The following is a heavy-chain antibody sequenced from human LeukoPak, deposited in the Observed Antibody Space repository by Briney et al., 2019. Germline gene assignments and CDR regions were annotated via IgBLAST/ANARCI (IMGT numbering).Heavy chain of an antibody. CDR2: IIPIFGTA. Sequence: SVKVSCKASGGTFSSYAISWVRQAPGQGLDWMGGIIPIFGTANYAQKFQGRVTITTDESTSTAYMELSSLRSEDTAVYYCARDAYRNYDFWSGYYLFDYWGQGALVTVSS. V-gene: IGHV1-69*05. CDR3: ARDAYRNYDFWSGYYLFDY. D-gene: IGHD3-3*01. CDR1: GGTFSSYA. J-gene: IGHJ4*02.